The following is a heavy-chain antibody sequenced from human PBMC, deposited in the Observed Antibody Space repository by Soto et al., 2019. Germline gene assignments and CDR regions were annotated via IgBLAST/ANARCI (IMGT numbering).Heavy chain of an antibody. CDR3: ARSTVGIAAADNWFDP. CDR2: ISSSSSYI. CDR1: GFTFSSYS. D-gene: IGHD6-13*01. Sequence: GGSLRLSCAASGFTFSSYSMNWVRHAPGKGLEWVSSISSSSSYIYYADSVKGRFTISRDNAKNSLYLQMNSLRAEDTAVYYCARSTVGIAAADNWFDPWGQGTLVTVSS. V-gene: IGHV3-21*01. J-gene: IGHJ5*02.